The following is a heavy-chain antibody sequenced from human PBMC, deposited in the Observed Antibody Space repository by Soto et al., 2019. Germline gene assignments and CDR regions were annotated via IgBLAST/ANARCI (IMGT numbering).Heavy chain of an antibody. V-gene: IGHV1-8*01. CDR2: MNPNSGNT. J-gene: IGHJ3*01. CDR1: RYTFTSYD. Sequence: SVEVSSKAPRYTFTSYDINWVRQATEQGLEWMGWMNPNSGNTGYAQKFQGRVTMTRNTSISTAYMELSSLRSEDTTVYYCARCWICGDDAAFAFWGQGTMVTVSS. D-gene: IGHD4-17*01. CDR3: ARCWICGDDAAFAF.